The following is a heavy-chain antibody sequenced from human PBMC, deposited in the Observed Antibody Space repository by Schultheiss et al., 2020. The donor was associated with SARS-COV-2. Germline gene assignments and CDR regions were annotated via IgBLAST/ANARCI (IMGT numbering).Heavy chain of an antibody. Sequence: SVKVSCKASGGTFNNAIITWVRQAPGQGLEWMGGIMPTFGPAYYAQKFQGRVTITADGSTSTAYMELSSLRYEDTAVYYCARDIGIAARPGAFDIWGQGTMVTVSS. CDR3: ARDIGIAARPGAFDI. J-gene: IGHJ3*02. CDR2: IMPTFGPA. CDR1: GGTFNNAI. D-gene: IGHD6-6*01. V-gene: IGHV1-69*13.